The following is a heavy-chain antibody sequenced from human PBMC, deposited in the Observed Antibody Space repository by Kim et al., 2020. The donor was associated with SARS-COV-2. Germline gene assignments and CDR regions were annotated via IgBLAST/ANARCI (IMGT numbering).Heavy chain of an antibody. J-gene: IGHJ6*01. Sequence: GGSLRLSCAASGFTFSSYGMHWVRQAPGKGLEWVAVISYDGSNKYYADSVKGRFTISRDNSKNTLYLQMNSLRAEDTAVYYCAKNVGAGVVIRYYYYYG. D-gene: IGHD3-3*01. CDR1: GFTFSSYG. V-gene: IGHV3-30*18. CDR3: AKNVGAGVVIRYYYYYG. CDR2: ISYDGSNK.